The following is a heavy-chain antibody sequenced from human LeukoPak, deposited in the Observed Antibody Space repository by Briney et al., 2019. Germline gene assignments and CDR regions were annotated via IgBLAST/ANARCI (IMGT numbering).Heavy chain of an antibody. CDR3: ARVQYSSSSFFLHDY. J-gene: IGHJ4*02. Sequence: SETLSLTCAVYGGSFSSYYWSWIRQPPGKGLEWIGEINHSGSTNYNPSLKSRVTISVDTSKNQFSLKLSSVTAADTAVYYCARVQYSSSSFFLHDYWGQGTLVTVSS. CDR2: INHSGST. D-gene: IGHD6-6*01. V-gene: IGHV4-34*01. CDR1: GGSFSSYY.